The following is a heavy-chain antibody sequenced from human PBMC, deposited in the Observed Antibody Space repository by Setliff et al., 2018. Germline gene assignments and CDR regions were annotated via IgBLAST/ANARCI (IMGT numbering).Heavy chain of an antibody. CDR1: GDSISSGDYY. D-gene: IGHD2-15*01. CDR2: IYYSGST. J-gene: IGHJ4*02. V-gene: IGHV4-61*08. Sequence: SETLSLTCTVSGDSISSGDYYWSWIRQPPGKGLEWNGSIYYSGSTNYNPSLKSRVTILSDTSKNQFSLILSSVTAADTAVYYCASERESASRQTYFDSWGQGTLVTVSS. CDR3: ASERESASRQTYFDS.